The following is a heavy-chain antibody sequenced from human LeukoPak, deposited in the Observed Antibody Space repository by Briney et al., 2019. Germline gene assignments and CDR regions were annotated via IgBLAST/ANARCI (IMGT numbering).Heavy chain of an antibody. CDR3: ARGAFYSSGWYENY. V-gene: IGHV3-20*04. J-gene: IGHJ4*02. D-gene: IGHD6-19*01. CDR2: INWNAGST. Sequence: GGSLRLSCAASGFTFDDYGMSWVRQAPGKGLEWVSGINWNAGSTKYADSVKGRFTISRDNAKNSLYLQMNSLRAEDTALYYCARGAFYSSGWYENYWGQGTLVTVSS. CDR1: GFTFDDYG.